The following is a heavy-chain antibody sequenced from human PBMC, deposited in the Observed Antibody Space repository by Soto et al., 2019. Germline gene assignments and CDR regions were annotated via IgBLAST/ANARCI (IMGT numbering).Heavy chain of an antibody. CDR1: GFTFDDYA. CDR2: IDWNSGTI. J-gene: IGHJ6*03. V-gene: IGHV3-9*01. D-gene: IGHD5-12*01. CDR3: ATARGYRYYYYYYMDV. Sequence: EVQLVESGGGLVQPGRSLRLSCAASGFTFDDYAMHWVRQAPGTGLEWVSGIDWNSGTITYADSVKGRFTISRDNAKNSLYLQMDSLRTEDTALYYCATARGYRYYYYYYMDVWGKGTTVTVSS.